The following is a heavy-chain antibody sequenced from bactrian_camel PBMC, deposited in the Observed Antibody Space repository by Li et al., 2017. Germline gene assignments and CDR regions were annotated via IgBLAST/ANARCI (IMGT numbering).Heavy chain of an antibody. Sequence: VQLVESGGGSVQAEGSLRLSCAAPGFTITSNCMAWFRQAPGKEREGVAAIGMDGRSSAADSVKGRFTISKDNAKNTLHLQMDNLQPEDTAMYYCAADHWATIAAMCSSKFTYWGQGTQVTVS. J-gene: IGHJ4*01. CDR3: AADHWATIAAMCSSKFTY. D-gene: IGHD4*01. V-gene: IGHV3S53*01. CDR1: GFTITSNC. CDR2: IGMDGRS.